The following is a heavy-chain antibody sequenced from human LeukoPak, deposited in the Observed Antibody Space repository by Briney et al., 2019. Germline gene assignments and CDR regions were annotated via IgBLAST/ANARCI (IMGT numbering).Heavy chain of an antibody. J-gene: IGHJ3*02. CDR3: ARSLGSSSWSVGGVFDI. CDR2: IDTAGDP. CDR1: GFTFSRYD. V-gene: IGHV3-13*05. D-gene: IGHD6-13*01. Sequence: GGSLRLSCAASGFTFSRYDMHWVRQSTGKGLEWVSGIDTAGDPYSPGSVKGRFTISRENAKNSLYLQMNSLRVGDTAVYYCARSLGSSSWSVGGVFDIWGQGTLVTVSS.